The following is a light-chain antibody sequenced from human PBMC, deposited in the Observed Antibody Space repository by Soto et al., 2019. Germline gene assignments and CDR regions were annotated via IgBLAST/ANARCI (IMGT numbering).Light chain of an antibody. CDR2: DAS. V-gene: IGKV3-20*01. CDR3: QQCARSPLT. Sequence: EIVLTQSPGTLSLSPGESATLSCRASQSVTNNYLAWYQQKPGQAPRLLIADASRRATGIPDRFSGSGSGTEFTLTISRLEPEGFAVYYCQQCARSPLTFGQGTKVEMK. CDR1: QSVTNNY. J-gene: IGKJ1*01.